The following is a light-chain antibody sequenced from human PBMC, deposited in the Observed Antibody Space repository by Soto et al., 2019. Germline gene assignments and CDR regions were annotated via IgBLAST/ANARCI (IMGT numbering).Light chain of an antibody. CDR3: ASYTTSSTSV. V-gene: IGLV2-14*03. J-gene: IGLJ1*01. CDR1: SSDVGGFNY. Sequence: QSALTHPASVSGSPGQSIAISVTGTSSDVGGFNYVSWYQQHPGKAPKFMIDDVSSRPSGVSDRFSGSKSGNTASLTISGLQAEDEADYSCASYTTSSTSVFGTGTKLTVL. CDR2: DVS.